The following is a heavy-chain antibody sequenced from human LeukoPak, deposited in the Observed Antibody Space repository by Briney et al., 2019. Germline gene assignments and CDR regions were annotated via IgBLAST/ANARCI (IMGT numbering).Heavy chain of an antibody. D-gene: IGHD2-15*01. J-gene: IGHJ4*02. Sequence: GGSLRLSCAGSGFTFSSNDMSWVRQPPGKGLEWVSYISITSRTIKYADSVKGRFTISRDNAKNSLYLQMNSLRDEDTAVYYCARLVGSRSCSGGTCYSDYWGQGTLVTVSS. CDR2: ISITSRTI. CDR3: ARLVGSRSCSGGTCYSDY. V-gene: IGHV3-48*02. CDR1: GFTFSSND.